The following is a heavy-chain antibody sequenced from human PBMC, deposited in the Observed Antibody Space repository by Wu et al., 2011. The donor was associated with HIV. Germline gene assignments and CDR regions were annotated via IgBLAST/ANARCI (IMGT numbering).Heavy chain of an antibody. CDR3: ARDPPSPYSSGWFLDY. Sequence: QVQLVQSGGEVKQPGASVKVSCKASGYTFTGYHIHWVRQAPGQGLEWMGWTNPNSGDTNYAQKFQGRVTMTRDTSISTAYMELSRLRSDDTAVYYCARDPPSPYSSGWFLDYWGQGTLVTVSS. CDR1: GYTFTGYH. CDR2: TNPNSGDT. V-gene: IGHV1-2*02. J-gene: IGHJ4*02. D-gene: IGHD6-19*01.